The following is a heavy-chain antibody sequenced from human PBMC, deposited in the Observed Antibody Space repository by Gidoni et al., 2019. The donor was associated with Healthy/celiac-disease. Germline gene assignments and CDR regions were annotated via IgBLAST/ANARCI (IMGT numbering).Heavy chain of an antibody. CDR2: IYHSGST. Sequence: QLQLQESGSGLVKPSQTLSLTCAVSGVSISSCGYSWSWIRQPPGKGLEWIGYIYHSGSTYYNPSLKSRVTISVDRSKNQFSLKLSSVTAADTAVYYCAAGAFDGVVITQWFDPWGQGTLVTVSS. V-gene: IGHV4-30-2*01. D-gene: IGHD3-3*01. CDR3: AAGAFDGVVITQWFDP. J-gene: IGHJ5*02. CDR1: GVSISSCGYS.